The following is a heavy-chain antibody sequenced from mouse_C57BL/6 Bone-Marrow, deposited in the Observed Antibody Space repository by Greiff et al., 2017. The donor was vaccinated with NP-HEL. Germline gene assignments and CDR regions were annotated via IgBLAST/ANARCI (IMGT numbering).Heavy chain of an antibody. CDR1: GFTFTDYY. Sequence: EVKVVESGGGLVQPGGSLSLSCAASGFTFTDYYMSWVRQPPGKALEWLGFIRNKANGYTTEYSASVKGRFTISRDNSQSILYLQMHALRAEDSATYYCARYGGKGYFDDWGQGTTLTVSS. CDR3: ARYGGKGYFDD. V-gene: IGHV7-3*01. CDR2: IRNKANGYTT. J-gene: IGHJ2*01.